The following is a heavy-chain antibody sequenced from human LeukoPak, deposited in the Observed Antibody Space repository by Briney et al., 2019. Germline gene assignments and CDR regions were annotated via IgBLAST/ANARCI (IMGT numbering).Heavy chain of an antibody. V-gene: IGHV4-39*02. CDR1: GGSISSSSCF. D-gene: IGHD3-10*01. Sequence: SETLSLTCTVSGGSISSSSCFWVWIRQPPGKGLEWIGSIYYSGTTYYSPSLKSRLTISVDTSKNQFSLNLNSVTAADTAVYYCARDTTYYYGSGSYLNWFDPWGQGTLVTVSS. CDR3: ARDTTYYYGSGSYLNWFDP. J-gene: IGHJ5*02. CDR2: IYYSGTT.